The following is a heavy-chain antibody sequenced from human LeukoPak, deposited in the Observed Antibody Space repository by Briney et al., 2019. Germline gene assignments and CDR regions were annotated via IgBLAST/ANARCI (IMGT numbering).Heavy chain of an antibody. CDR3: ARPQLYNSGTSYTGY. D-gene: IGHD3-10*01. CDR2: INQDGSEK. J-gene: IGHJ4*02. V-gene: IGHV3-7*01. CDR1: GFTFSGVW. Sequence: GGSLRLSCAASGFTFSGVWMSWVRQAPGKGLERLANINQDGSEKYYVDSVKGRFTISRDNAKNSLYLQMNSLRAEGTAVYYCARPQLYNSGTSYTGYWGQGALVTVSS.